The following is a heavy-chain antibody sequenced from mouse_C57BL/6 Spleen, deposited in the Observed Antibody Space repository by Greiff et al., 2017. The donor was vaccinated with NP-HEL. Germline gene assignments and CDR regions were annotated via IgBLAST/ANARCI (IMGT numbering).Heavy chain of an antibody. CDR2: ICSGGSYT. CDR3: ASNYGSSYDAMDY. Sequence: VKLVESGGDLVKPGGSLKLSCAASGFTFSSYGMSWVRQTPDKRLEWVATICSGGSYTYYPDSVKGRFTISRDNAKNTLYLQMSSLKSEDTAMYYCASNYGSSYDAMDYWGQGTSVTVSS. V-gene: IGHV5-6*02. CDR1: GFTFSSYG. J-gene: IGHJ4*01. D-gene: IGHD1-1*01.